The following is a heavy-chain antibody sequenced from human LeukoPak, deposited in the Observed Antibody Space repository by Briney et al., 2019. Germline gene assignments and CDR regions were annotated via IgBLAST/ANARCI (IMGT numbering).Heavy chain of an antibody. CDR3: ARSLSGYDPFDY. D-gene: IGHD5-12*01. V-gene: IGHV4-59*12. CDR2: IYYSGST. Sequence: SETLSLTCTVSGGSISSYYWSWIRQPPGKGLEWIGYIYYSGSTYYNPSLKSRVTISVDTSKNQFSLRLSSVTAADTAAYYCARSLSGYDPFDYWGQGTPVTVSS. J-gene: IGHJ4*02. CDR1: GGSISSYY.